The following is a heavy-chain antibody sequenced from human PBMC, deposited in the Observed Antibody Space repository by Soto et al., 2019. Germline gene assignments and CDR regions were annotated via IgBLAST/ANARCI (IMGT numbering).Heavy chain of an antibody. CDR1: GGSFSGYY. CDR3: ARVTIAVAGKRFDY. V-gene: IGHV4-34*01. J-gene: IGHJ4*02. D-gene: IGHD6-19*01. Sequence: SETLSLTCAVYGGSFSGYYWSWIRQPPGKGLEWIGEINHSGSTNYNPSLKSRVTISVDTSKNQFSLKLSSVTAADTAVYYCARVTIAVAGKRFDYWGQGTLVTVSS. CDR2: INHSGST.